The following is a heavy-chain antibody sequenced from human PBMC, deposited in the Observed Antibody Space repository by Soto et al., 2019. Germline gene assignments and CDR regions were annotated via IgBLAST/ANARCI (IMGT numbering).Heavy chain of an antibody. D-gene: IGHD6-13*01. CDR2: IYYSGST. V-gene: IGHV4-39*01. CDR1: GGSITSISFH. CDR3: ARRERAAGTDWWFDP. J-gene: IGHJ5*02. Sequence: SDTLSLTCPVHGGSITSISFHWGWICQPPGKGLEWIGSIYYSGSTYYSPSLKSRVTISVDTSKNQFSLKLSSVTAADTAVYYCARRERAAGTDWWFDPWGQGTLVT.